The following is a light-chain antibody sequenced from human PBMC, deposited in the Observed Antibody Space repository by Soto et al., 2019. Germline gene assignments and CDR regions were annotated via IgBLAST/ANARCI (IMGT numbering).Light chain of an antibody. J-gene: IGLJ3*02. CDR3: SSYRSSSLE. V-gene: IGLV2-14*01. CDR1: SSDVGGYNY. CDR2: EVS. Sequence: QSVLTQPASVSGSPGQSITISCTGTSSDVGGYNYVSWYQQHPGKAPKLMIYEVSNRPSGVSNRFSGSKSGNTASLTISGLQAEDEADYYCSSYRSSSLEFGGGTKVTVL.